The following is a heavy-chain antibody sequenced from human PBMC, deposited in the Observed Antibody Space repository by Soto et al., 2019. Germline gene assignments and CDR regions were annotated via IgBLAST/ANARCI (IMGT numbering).Heavy chain of an antibody. Sequence: GASVKVSYKASGYTFTGYYMHWVRQAPGQGLEWMGWINPNSGGTNYAQKFQGRVTMTRDTSISTAYMELSRLRSDDTAVYYCARDQMVTFFGEGGPGRYWFDPWGQGTLVTVSS. J-gene: IGHJ5*02. CDR2: INPNSGGT. CDR1: GYTFTGYY. D-gene: IGHD5-18*01. V-gene: IGHV1-2*02. CDR3: ARDQMVTFFGEGGPGRYWFDP.